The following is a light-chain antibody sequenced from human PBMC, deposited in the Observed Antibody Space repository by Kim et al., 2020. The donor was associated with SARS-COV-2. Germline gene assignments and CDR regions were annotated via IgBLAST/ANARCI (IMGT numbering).Light chain of an antibody. J-gene: IGKJ3*01. Sequence: LAPGERATRSCRASQRVSSYLAWYQQTPGQAPRLLIYDASNRATGIPARFSGSGSGTDFTLTISSLEPEDCAVYYCQQRSKWPFTFGPGTKVDIK. V-gene: IGKV3-11*01. CDR2: DAS. CDR1: QRVSSY. CDR3: QQRSKWPFT.